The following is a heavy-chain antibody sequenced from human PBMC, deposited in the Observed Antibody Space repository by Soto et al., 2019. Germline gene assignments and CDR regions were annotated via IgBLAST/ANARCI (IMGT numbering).Heavy chain of an antibody. V-gene: IGHV4-39*01. Sequence: PSETLSLTCTVSGGSISSSSYYWGRIRQPPGKGLEWIGSIYYSGSTYYNPSLKSRVTLSVDTSKNQFSLKLSSVTAADTAVYYCARQTCYYDRSGYRYFDYWGQGTLVTVSS. CDR3: ARQTCYYDRSGYRYFDY. J-gene: IGHJ4*02. CDR1: GGSISSSSYY. CDR2: IYYSGST. D-gene: IGHD3-22*01.